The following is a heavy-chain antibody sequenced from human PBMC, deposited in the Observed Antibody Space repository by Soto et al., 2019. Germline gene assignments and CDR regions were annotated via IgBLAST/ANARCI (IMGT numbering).Heavy chain of an antibody. CDR2: ISDSGGRT. V-gene: IGHV3-23*01. CDR3: AESLDINWKNWFDP. J-gene: IGHJ5*02. CDR1: GFTFSTSA. Sequence: QLLESGGGLAQPGGSLTLSCAASGFTFSTSAMNWVRQAPGKGLEWVSLISDSGGRTHYADSVKGRFTISRDNSKNTLYLQMNSLRAEEPAVYYCAESLDINWKNWFDPWGQGTLVTVSS. D-gene: IGHD1-1*01.